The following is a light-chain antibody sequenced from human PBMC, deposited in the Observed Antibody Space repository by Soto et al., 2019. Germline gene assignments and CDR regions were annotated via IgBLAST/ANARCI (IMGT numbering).Light chain of an antibody. CDR1: QSISSW. J-gene: IGKJ1*01. CDR3: QQDDSYAWT. Sequence: DIQMTQSPSILSASVGDRVTITCRSSQSISSWLAWYQQKPGKAPKLLIYDASSLESGVPSRFSGIGSGTEFPLTIPSRQPYEFAAYYRQQDDSYAWTFGQGTEVEIQ. CDR2: DAS. V-gene: IGKV1-5*01.